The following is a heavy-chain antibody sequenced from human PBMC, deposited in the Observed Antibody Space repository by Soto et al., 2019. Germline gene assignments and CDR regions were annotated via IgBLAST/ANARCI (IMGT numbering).Heavy chain of an antibody. J-gene: IGHJ6*03. CDR1: GGSFSGYY. CDR3: ARGNSVPAAMHYYYMDV. V-gene: IGHV4-34*01. CDR2: IYHSGST. D-gene: IGHD2-2*01. Sequence: QVQLQQWGAGLLKPSETLSLTCAVFGGSFSGYYWSWIRQPPGKGLEWIGEIYHSGSTNYNPSLESRVTISVDTSKNQFSLKVSSVTAADTAVYYCARGNSVPAAMHYYYMDVWGKGTTVTVSS.